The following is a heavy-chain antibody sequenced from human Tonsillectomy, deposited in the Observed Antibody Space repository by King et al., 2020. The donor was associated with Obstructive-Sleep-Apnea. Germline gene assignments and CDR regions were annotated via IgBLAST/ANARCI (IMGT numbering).Heavy chain of an antibody. D-gene: IGHD3-16*01. Sequence: QLQESGPGLVKPSETLSLTCTVSGYSISSGYYWGWIRQPPGKGLEWIGTIYHSGSTYYNPSLKSRVTISVHTSKNQFSLKLSSVTAADTAVYYCARDYAWGQGTLVTVSS. CDR3: ARDYA. V-gene: IGHV4-38-2*02. J-gene: IGHJ5*02. CDR2: IYHSGST. CDR1: GYSISSGYY.